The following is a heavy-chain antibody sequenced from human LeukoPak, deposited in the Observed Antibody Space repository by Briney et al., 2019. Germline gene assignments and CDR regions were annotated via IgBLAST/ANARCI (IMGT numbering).Heavy chain of an antibody. D-gene: IGHD5-12*01. Sequence: PSETLSLTCTVSGGSISSYYWNWIRQPPGKGLEWIGYIYYSGSTNYNPSLKSRVTISVDTSKNQVSLKLSSVTAADTAVYYCARGVATGSPAFDIWGQGTMVTVSS. CDR2: IYYSGST. V-gene: IGHV4-59*01. CDR3: ARGVATGSPAFDI. CDR1: GGSISSYY. J-gene: IGHJ3*02.